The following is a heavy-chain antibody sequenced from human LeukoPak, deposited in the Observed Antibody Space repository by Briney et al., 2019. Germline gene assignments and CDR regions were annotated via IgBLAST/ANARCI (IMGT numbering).Heavy chain of an antibody. V-gene: IGHV1-24*01. CDR1: GYTLTELS. CDR3: ATGAGYCSGGSCYPSYYYYGMDV. CDR2: FDPEDGET. Sequence: ASVKVSCKVSGYTLTELSMHWVRQAPGKGLEWMGGFDPEDGETIYAQKFQGRVTMTEDTSTDTAYMELSSLRSEDTAVYYCATGAGYCSGGSCYPSYYYYGMDVWGQGTTVTVSS. D-gene: IGHD2-15*01. J-gene: IGHJ6*02.